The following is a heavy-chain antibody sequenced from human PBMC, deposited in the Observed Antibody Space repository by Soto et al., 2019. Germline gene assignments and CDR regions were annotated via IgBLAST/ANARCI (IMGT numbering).Heavy chain of an antibody. Sequence: GASVKVSCKASGYTFTSYGISWVRQAPGQGLEWMGWISAYNGNTNYAQKLQGRVTMTTDTSTSTAYMELRSLRSDDTSVYYCARGVASTAAGKFDYWGQGTLVTVSS. V-gene: IGHV1-18*01. J-gene: IGHJ4*02. CDR2: ISAYNGNT. D-gene: IGHD6-6*01. CDR3: ARGVASTAAGKFDY. CDR1: GYTFTSYG.